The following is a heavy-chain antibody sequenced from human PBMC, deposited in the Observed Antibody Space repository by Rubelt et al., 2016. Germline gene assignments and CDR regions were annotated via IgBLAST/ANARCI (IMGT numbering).Heavy chain of an antibody. V-gene: IGHV1-46*01. CDR2: INPSGGST. D-gene: IGHD1-26*01. Sequence: GYIFTSYSMHWVRQAPGQGLEWMGIINPSGGSTTYAQKFQGRVSMTRDTSTSTVYMELSSLRYEDTALYYCARDSQSGSYWSYYFENWGQGTLVTVSS. CDR3: ARDSQSGSYWSYYFEN. CDR1: GYIFTSYS. J-gene: IGHJ4*02.